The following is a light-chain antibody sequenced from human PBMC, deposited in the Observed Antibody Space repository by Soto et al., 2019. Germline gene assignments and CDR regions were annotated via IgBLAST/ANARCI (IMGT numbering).Light chain of an antibody. V-gene: IGLV2-8*01. CDR1: SSDVGGYNY. Sequence: QSFLTQHPSASGSPGQSVAIPCTGTSSDVGGYNYVSWYQQHPGKAPKLMIYEVNKRPSGVPDRFSGSKSGNTASLTVSGLQAEDEADYYCSSYAGSSNVFGTGTKVTVL. J-gene: IGLJ1*01. CDR2: EVN. CDR3: SSYAGSSNV.